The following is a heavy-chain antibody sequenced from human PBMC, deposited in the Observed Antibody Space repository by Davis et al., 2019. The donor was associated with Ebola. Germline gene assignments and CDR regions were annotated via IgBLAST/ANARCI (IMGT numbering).Heavy chain of an antibody. V-gene: IGHV3-74*03. CDR1: AFTFSSDW. D-gene: IGHD3-10*01. CDR3: AKDMDPLGRGYYYNYGMDV. J-gene: IGHJ6*02. CDR2: INSDGSDT. Sequence: PGGSLRLSCVASAFTFSSDWIHWVRQAPGEGLVWVSGINSDGSDTKYAGSVKGRFTISRDNAKNSLYLQMRSLRAEDTAVYYCAKDMDPLGRGYYYNYGMDVWGQGTTVTVSS.